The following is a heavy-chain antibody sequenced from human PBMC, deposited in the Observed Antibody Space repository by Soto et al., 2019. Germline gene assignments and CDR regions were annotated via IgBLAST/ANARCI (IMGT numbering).Heavy chain of an antibody. CDR1: GYTFTSYA. Sequence: ASVKVSCKASGYTFTSYAMHWVRQAPGQRLDWMGWINAGNGNTKYSQKFQARVTITRDTSASTAYMELSSLRSEDTAVYFCARLGATVTTPIYYYYGMDVWGQGTTVTVSS. J-gene: IGHJ6*02. CDR2: INAGNGNT. D-gene: IGHD4-17*01. CDR3: ARLGATVTTPIYYYYGMDV. V-gene: IGHV1-3*01.